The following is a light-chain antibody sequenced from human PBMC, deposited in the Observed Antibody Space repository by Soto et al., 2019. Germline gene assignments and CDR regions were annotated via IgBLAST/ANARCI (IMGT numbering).Light chain of an antibody. Sequence: QSALTQPPSASGTPGQRITISCSGSSSNIGSNYAYWYQQLPGTAPKLLIYRNNQRPSGVPDRFSGSKSGTSASLAISGLRSEDEADYYCAAWDDSLSGYVFGTGTKSPS. J-gene: IGLJ1*01. CDR1: SSNIGSNY. CDR2: RNN. V-gene: IGLV1-47*01. CDR3: AAWDDSLSGYV.